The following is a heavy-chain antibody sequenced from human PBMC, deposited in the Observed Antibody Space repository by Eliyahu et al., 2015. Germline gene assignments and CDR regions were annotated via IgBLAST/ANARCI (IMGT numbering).Heavy chain of an antibody. J-gene: IGHJ3*02. Sequence: QITLKESGPTLVKPTQTLXLTCTFSGFSXSTSXXGXGWIRQPXGKALEWLALIYWDDDKRYSPSLKSRLTITKDTSKNQVVLIMTNMDPVDTATYYCAHLTYYDFWSDKRTFDIWGQGTMVTVSS. V-gene: IGHV2-5*02. D-gene: IGHD3-3*01. CDR1: GFSXSTSXXG. CDR2: IYWDDDK. CDR3: AHLTYYDFWSDKRTFDI.